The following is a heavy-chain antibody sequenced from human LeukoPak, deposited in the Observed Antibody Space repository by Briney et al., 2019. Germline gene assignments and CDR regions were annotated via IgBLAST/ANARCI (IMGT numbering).Heavy chain of an antibody. CDR1: GFTFNTYS. J-gene: IGHJ4*02. Sequence: GGSLRLSRAASGFTFNTYSMNWVRLAPGEGLEWVSSISSSSSYIYYADSVRGRFTISRDNAKNSLYLQMNSLRAEDTAVYYCARGSLYYDFWSGPDYWGQGTLVTVSS. V-gene: IGHV3-21*01. CDR2: ISSSSSYI. CDR3: ARGSLYYDFWSGPDY. D-gene: IGHD3-3*01.